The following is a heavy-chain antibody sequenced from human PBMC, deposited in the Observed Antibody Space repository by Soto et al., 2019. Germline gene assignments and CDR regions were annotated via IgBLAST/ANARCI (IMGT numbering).Heavy chain of an antibody. J-gene: IGHJ6*02. CDR2: FDPEDGET. V-gene: IGHV1-24*01. CDR3: ATPTYGSGIRYYYGMDV. CDR1: GYSFTSHY. D-gene: IGHD3-10*01. Sequence: ASVKVSCKAIGYSFTSHYMHWVRQAPGQGLEWMGGFDPEDGETIYAQKFQGRVTMTEDTSTDTAYMELSSLRSEDTAVYYCATPTYGSGIRYYYGMDVWGQGTTVTVSS.